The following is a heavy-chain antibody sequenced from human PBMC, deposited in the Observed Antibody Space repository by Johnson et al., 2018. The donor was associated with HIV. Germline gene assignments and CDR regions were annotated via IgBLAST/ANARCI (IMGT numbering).Heavy chain of an antibody. J-gene: IGHJ3*01. V-gene: IGHV3-66*02. D-gene: IGHD3-22*01. CDR2: IYSGGST. Sequence: VLLVESGGGLVQPGGSLRLSCAASGFTVSSNYMSWVRQAPGKGLEWVSVIYSGGSTYYADSVKGRFTISRDNSKNTLYMQMNSLRPEDTAVYYCARDQITMMVVATGTFDLWGQGTMVTVSS. CDR1: GFTVSSNY. CDR3: ARDQITMMVVATGTFDL.